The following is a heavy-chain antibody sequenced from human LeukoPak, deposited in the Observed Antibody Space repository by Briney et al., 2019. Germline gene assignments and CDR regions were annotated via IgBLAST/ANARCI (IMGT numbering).Heavy chain of an antibody. J-gene: IGHJ5*02. V-gene: IGHV1-2*02. D-gene: IGHD6-13*01. CDR2: INPNSGGT. Sequence: GASVKVSCKASGYTFTGYYMHWVRQAPGQGLEWMGWINPNSGGTNYAQKFQGRVTMTRDTSISTAYMELSRLRSDDTAVYYCARDRVQQLVLRWFDPWGRGTLVTVSS. CDR3: ARDRVQQLVLRWFDP. CDR1: GYTFTGYY.